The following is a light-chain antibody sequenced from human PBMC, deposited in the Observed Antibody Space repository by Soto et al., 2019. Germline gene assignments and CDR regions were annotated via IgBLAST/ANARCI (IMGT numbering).Light chain of an antibody. V-gene: IGKV4-1*01. Sequence: IVMTQSPDSLAVSLGERATINCKSSQSVLYSSNNKNYLAWYQQKPGQPPKLLIYWASTRESGVPDRFSGSGSGTDFTLTISSLQAEDVAVYYCQQYYSTPITFGQGTRLEI. CDR1: QSVLYSSNNKNY. CDR3: QQYYSTPIT. J-gene: IGKJ5*01. CDR2: WAS.